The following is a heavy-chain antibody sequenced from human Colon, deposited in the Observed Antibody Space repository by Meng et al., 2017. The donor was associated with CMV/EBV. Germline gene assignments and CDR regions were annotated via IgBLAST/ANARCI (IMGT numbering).Heavy chain of an antibody. CDR1: GFIFADYT. CDR3: AKLSGTETFFDF. J-gene: IGHJ4*02. CDR2: ISWNSVYI. Sequence: GGSLRLSCASSGFIFADYTMYWVRQAPGKGLEWVSRISWNSVYIAYADSVKGRFTISRDNEKDSLYLHMNNLGPEDTAFYYCAKLSGTETFFDFWGQGTLVTVSS. V-gene: IGHV3-9*01. D-gene: IGHD2/OR15-2a*01.